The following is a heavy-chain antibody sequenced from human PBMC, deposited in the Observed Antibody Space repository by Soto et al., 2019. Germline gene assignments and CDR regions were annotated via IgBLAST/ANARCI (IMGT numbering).Heavy chain of an antibody. V-gene: IGHV3-11*01. J-gene: IGHJ4*02. CDR1: GFTFSDYY. D-gene: IGHD6-6*01. CDR2: ISSGAITI. CDR3: AGQYSSSSVEF. Sequence: GGSLRLSCAASGFTFSDYYMNWIRQAPGKGLEWVSYISSGAITIYYADSVKGRFTISRDNAKNSLYLQMNSLRAEDTAVYYCAGQYSSSSVEFWGQGTLVTAPQ.